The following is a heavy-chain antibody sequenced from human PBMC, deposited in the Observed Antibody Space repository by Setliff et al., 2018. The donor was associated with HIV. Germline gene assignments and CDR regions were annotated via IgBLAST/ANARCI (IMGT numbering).Heavy chain of an antibody. D-gene: IGHD3-22*01. CDR2: MNPNSGNT. V-gene: IGHV1-8*01. Sequence: GGSVKVSCKASGYTFTSYDINWVRQATGQGLEWMGWMNPNSGNTGYAQKFQGRVTMTTDASTSTAYMELRSLRSDDTAVYYCARDPYYYDSSGSNYFDYWGQGTLVTV. CDR1: GYTFTSYD. CDR3: ARDPYYYDSSGSNYFDY. J-gene: IGHJ4*02.